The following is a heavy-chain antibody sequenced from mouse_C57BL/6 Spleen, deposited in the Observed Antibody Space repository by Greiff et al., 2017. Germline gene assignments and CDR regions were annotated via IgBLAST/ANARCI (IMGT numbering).Heavy chain of an antibody. V-gene: IGHV8-8*01. J-gene: IGHJ4*01. Sequence: QVTLKVSGPGILQPSQTLSLTCSFSGFSLSTFGMGVGWIRQPSGKGLEWLAHIWWDDDKYYNPALKSRLTISKDTSNNQVFLKIANVDTADTATYYCARIVGDGYYLYYAMDYWGQGTSVTVSS. CDR1: GFSLSTFGMG. CDR2: IWWDDDK. D-gene: IGHD2-3*01. CDR3: ARIVGDGYYLYYAMDY.